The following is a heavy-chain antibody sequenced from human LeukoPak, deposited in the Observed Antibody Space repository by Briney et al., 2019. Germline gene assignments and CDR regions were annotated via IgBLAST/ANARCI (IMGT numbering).Heavy chain of an antibody. D-gene: IGHD3-22*01. CDR1: GYSFTSYW. Sequence: GESLQISCKGSGYSFTSYWIGWVRQVPGKGLEWMGIIYPGDSDTRYSPSFQGQVTISADKSISTAYLQWSSLKASDTAMYYCARRQYYYDSSGYYYFDYWGQGTLVTVSS. CDR2: IYPGDSDT. CDR3: ARRQYYYDSSGYYYFDY. J-gene: IGHJ4*02. V-gene: IGHV5-51*01.